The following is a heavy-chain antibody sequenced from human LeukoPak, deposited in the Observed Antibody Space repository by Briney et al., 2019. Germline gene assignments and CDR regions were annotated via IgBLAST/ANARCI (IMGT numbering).Heavy chain of an antibody. V-gene: IGHV3-30*18. J-gene: IGHJ4*02. CDR3: AKELYYDYVWGSYRYTPFDY. D-gene: IGHD3-16*02. CDR2: ISYDGSNK. CDR1: GFTFSSYG. Sequence: GGSLRLSCAASGFTFSSYGMHWVRQAPGKGLEWVAVISYDGSNKYYANSVKGRFTISRDNSKNTLYLQMNSLRAEDTAVYYCAKELYYDYVWGSYRYTPFDYWGQGTLVTVSS.